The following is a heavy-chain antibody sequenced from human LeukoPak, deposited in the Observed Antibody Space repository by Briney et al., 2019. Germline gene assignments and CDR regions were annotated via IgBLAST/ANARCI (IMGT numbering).Heavy chain of an antibody. J-gene: IGHJ4*02. CDR1: GYTFTSYD. V-gene: IGHV1-8*03. D-gene: IGHD5-24*01. Sequence: AASVKVSCKASGYTFTSYDINWVRQATGQGLEWMGWMNPNSGNTGYAQKFQGRVTITRNTSISTAYMELSSLRSEDTAVYYCARGRRDGYNTGGNKKYYFDYWGQGTLVTVSS. CDR3: ARGRRDGYNTGGNKKYYFDY. CDR2: MNPNSGNT.